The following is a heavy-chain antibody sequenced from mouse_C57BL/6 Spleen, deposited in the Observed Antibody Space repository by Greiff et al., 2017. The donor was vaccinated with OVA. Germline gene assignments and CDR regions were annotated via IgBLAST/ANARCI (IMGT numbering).Heavy chain of an antibody. J-gene: IGHJ4*01. CDR2: IRSKSNNYAT. V-gene: IGHV10-1*01. CDR1: GFSFNTYA. CDR3: VRLLFYYAMDY. Sequence: EVKLLESGGGLVQPKGSLKLSCAASGFSFNTYAMNWVRQAPGKGLEWVARIRSKSNNYATYYADSVKDRFTISRDDSESMLYLQMNNLKTEDTAMYYCVRLLFYYAMDYWGQGTSVTVSS.